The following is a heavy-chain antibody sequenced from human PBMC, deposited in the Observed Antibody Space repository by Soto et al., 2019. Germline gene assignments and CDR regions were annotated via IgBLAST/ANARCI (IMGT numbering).Heavy chain of an antibody. CDR2: IIPILGIA. D-gene: IGHD5-12*01. CDR1: GGTFSSYT. J-gene: IGHJ4*02. Sequence: QVQLVQSGAEVKKPGSSVKVSCKASGGTFSSYTISWVRQAPGQGLEWMGRIIPILGIANYAQKFQGRVTSTADKATGTADMELSSLRSEDTGVCYCARGSGYDLFDYWGQGTLVTVSS. V-gene: IGHV1-69*02. CDR3: ARGSGYDLFDY.